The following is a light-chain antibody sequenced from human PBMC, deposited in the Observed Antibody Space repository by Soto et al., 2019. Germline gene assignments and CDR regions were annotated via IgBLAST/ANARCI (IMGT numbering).Light chain of an antibody. V-gene: IGKV1-39*01. CDR2: AAS. CDR3: QQYYSTPYT. Sequence: DIQMTQSPSPLSASVGDRVTITCRASQSISTYLNWYHQKPGKAPKLLIYAASSLQSGVPSRFSGSGSGTDFTLTISSLQPDDFATYYCQQYYSTPYTFGQGTKLEIK. J-gene: IGKJ2*01. CDR1: QSISTY.